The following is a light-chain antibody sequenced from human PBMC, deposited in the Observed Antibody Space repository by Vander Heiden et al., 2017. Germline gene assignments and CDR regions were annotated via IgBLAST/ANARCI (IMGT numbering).Light chain of an antibody. CDR2: DDS. CDR1: NIGTKS. J-gene: IGLJ2*01. V-gene: IGLV3-21*02. Sequence: YALTPSPPAAAAPGQTSRTTCGGNNIGTKSVHWYQQKPGQAPVLVVHDDSDRPSGIPERFSGSNSGNTATLTISRVEAGDEADYFCQVWDSSSDHVLFGGGTKVTVL. CDR3: QVWDSSSDHVL.